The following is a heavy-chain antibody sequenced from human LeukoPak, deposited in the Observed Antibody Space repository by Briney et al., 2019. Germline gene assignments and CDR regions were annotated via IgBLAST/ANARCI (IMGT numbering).Heavy chain of an antibody. J-gene: IGHJ4*02. D-gene: IGHD6-13*01. CDR1: GGSISSYY. CDR3: ARDSSSYYFDY. Sequence: PSETLSLTCTVSGGSISSYYWSWIRQPPGKGLEWIGYIYYSGSTNHNPSLKSRVTISVDTSKNQFSLKLSSVTAADTAVYYCARDSSSYYFDYWGQGTLVTVSS. CDR2: IYYSGST. V-gene: IGHV4-59*01.